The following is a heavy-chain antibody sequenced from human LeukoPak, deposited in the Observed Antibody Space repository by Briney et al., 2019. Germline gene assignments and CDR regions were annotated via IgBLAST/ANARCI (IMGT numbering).Heavy chain of an antibody. V-gene: IGHV1-46*01. D-gene: IGHD6-6*01. CDR2: INPSGGST. CDR1: GYTFTSYY. Sequence: GASVKVSFTASGYTFTSYYMHWVRQAPGQGLEWMGIINPSGGSTSYAQKFQGRVTMTRDTSTSTVYMELSSLRSEDTAVYYCARGIAARPFDYWGQGTLVTVSS. CDR3: ARGIAARPFDY. J-gene: IGHJ4*02.